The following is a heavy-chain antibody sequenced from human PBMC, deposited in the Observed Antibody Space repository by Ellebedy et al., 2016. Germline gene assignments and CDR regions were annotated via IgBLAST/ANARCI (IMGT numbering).Heavy chain of an antibody. V-gene: IGHV3-30*18. CDR3: AKDRTSSWAFDY. Sequence: GESLKISCAASGFTFSNSGMHWVRQAPGKGLEWVADIAHNGNGGDYADAVKGRFTISRDNSKNTLYLQMNSLRAEDTAVYYCAKDRTSSWAFDYWGQGTLVTVSS. D-gene: IGHD6-13*01. J-gene: IGHJ4*02. CDR1: GFTFSNSG. CDR2: IAHNGNGG.